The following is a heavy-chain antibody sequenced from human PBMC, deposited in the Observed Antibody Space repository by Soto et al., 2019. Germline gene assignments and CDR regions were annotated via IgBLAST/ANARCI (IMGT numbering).Heavy chain of an antibody. CDR2: IRANDESI. CDR1: GFDFRSYE. J-gene: IGHJ3*02. CDR3: AGETLRDAIDI. V-gene: IGHV3-48*03. Sequence: HPGGSLRLSCVASGFDFRSYEMNWVRQAPGKGLEWVSNIRANDESIYHADSVKGRVSVSRDNAKNSLFLEMNSLRVDDTAVYYCAGETLRDAIDIWGQGTMVTVSS.